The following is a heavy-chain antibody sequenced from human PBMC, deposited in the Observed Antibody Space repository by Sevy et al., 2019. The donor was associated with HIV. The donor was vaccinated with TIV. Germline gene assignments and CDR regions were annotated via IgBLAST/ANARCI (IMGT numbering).Heavy chain of an antibody. D-gene: IGHD3-22*01. CDR1: GKTLTQLS. CDR3: ATTKDYYESSGFPFDY. J-gene: IGHJ4*02. CDR2: YDPEDDKR. V-gene: IGHV1-24*01. Sequence: ASVKVSCKVSGKTLTQLSMHWVRQAPGKGLEWMGSYDPEDDKRIYEQKFQGRVTMTEDTSTDTVYMEPRILRSEDTAMYYCATTKDYYESSGFPFDYWGQGTLVTVSS.